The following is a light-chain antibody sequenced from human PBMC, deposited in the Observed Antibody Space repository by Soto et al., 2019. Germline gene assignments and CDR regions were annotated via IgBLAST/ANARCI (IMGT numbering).Light chain of an antibody. CDR1: SSDVGRYNF. J-gene: IGLJ1*01. Sequence: QSALTQPRSVSGSPGQSVTLSCTVTSSDVGRYNFVLWYQQHPDKAPALIIYDVTRRPSGVPDRFSGSKSGNTASLTISGLQAEDETDYYCCSYAGSYTYVFGTGTKVTVL. CDR3: CSYAGSYTYV. CDR2: DVT. V-gene: IGLV2-11*01.